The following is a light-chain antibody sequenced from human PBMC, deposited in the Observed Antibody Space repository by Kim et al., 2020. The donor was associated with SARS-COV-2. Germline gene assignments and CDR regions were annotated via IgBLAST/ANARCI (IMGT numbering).Light chain of an antibody. J-gene: IGKJ1*01. V-gene: IGKV1-33*01. CDR3: QQFDNLPRT. CDR1: QDISNF. CDR2: DAS. Sequence: DIQMTQSPSSLSAFVGDRVTITCQASQDISNFLNWYQQRPGKAPKLLIYDASNLETGVPSRFSGNGSGTDFTFTISSLQPEDFVTYFCQQFDNLPRTFGQGTKVDIK.